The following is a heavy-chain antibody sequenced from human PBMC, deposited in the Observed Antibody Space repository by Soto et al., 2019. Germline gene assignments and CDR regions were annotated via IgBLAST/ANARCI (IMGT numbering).Heavy chain of an antibody. D-gene: IGHD1-26*01. CDR1: GFTFSTYT. Sequence: GGSLRLSCASSGFTFSTYTMNWARQAPGKGLEWVSSINGRGNYIYYAESVKGRFTISRDNAKNSLYLQMDRLRAEDTALYYCVREDGKVGTNSAFDYWGRGALVTVSS. CDR2: INGRGNYI. CDR3: VREDGKVGTNSAFDY. V-gene: IGHV3-21*01. J-gene: IGHJ4*02.